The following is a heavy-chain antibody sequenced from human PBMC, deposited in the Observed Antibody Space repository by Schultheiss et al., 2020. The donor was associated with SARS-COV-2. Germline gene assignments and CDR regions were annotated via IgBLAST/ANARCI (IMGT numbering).Heavy chain of an antibody. V-gene: IGHV3-21*01. J-gene: IGHJ4*02. CDR2: ISSSSSYI. Sequence: GESLKISCAASGFTFSSYSMNWVRQAPGKGLEWVSSISSSSSYIYYADSVKGRFTISRDNAKNSLYLQMNSLRAEDTAVYYCARDLDYGDYFSLDYWGRGTLVTVSS. D-gene: IGHD4-17*01. CDR1: GFTFSSYS. CDR3: ARDLDYGDYFSLDY.